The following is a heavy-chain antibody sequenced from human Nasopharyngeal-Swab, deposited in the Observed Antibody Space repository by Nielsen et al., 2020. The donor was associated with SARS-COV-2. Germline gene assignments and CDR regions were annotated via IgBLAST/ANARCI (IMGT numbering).Heavy chain of an antibody. CDR1: GFTFTTYA. V-gene: IGHV3-23*01. CDR2: ITGDAKET. Sequence: GESLKIPCVASGFTFTTYAMNWVRQAQGEGLEWVSSITGDAKETFYADSVRGRFTISRDNSGNALYLQMNSLRADDTALYYCARGWSNYGGDIHYWGQGTLVTVAS. D-gene: IGHD4-23*01. CDR3: ARGWSNYGGDIHY. J-gene: IGHJ4*02.